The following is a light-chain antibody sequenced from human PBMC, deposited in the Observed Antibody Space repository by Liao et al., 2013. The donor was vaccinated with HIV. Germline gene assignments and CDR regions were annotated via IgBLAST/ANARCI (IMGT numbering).Light chain of an antibody. V-gene: IGLV3-21*04. Sequence: SHVLTQPPSVSVAPGKTARITCGEFNIGSKSVHWYQRKPGQAPVLVIYYDSDRPSGIPERFSGSNSGNTATLTISRVEAGDEADYYCQVWDTGSDHPVFGGGTKLAVL. CDR3: QVWDTGSDHPV. CDR1: NIGSKS. CDR2: YDS. J-gene: IGLJ3*02.